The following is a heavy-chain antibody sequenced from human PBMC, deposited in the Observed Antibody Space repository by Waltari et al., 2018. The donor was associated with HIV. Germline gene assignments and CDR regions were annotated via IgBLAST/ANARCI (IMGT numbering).Heavy chain of an antibody. D-gene: IGHD2-21*02. Sequence: EVQLVESGGGLVQPGGSLRLSCAASGFTVSSNYMSWVRQAPGKGLGWVSVIYSGGSTYSADSVKGRFTISRDNSKNTLYLQMNSLRAEDTAVYYCASIAYCGGDCYPRGMDVWGQGTTVTVSS. J-gene: IGHJ6*02. CDR3: ASIAYCGGDCYPRGMDV. CDR1: GFTVSSNY. CDR2: IYSGGST. V-gene: IGHV3-66*01.